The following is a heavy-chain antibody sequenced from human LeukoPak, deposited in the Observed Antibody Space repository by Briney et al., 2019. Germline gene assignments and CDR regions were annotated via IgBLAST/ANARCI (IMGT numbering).Heavy chain of an antibody. CDR1: GGSLSSYY. CDR3: ARAVAGTYFDY. J-gene: IGHJ4*02. CDR2: IYYSGST. Sequence: SETLSLTCTVSGGSLSSYYWSWMRQPPGKGLEWMGYIYYSGSTNYNPSLKSRVTISVDTSKNQFSLKLSSVTAADTAVYYCARAVAGTYFDYWGQGTLVTVSS. V-gene: IGHV4-59*08. D-gene: IGHD6-19*01.